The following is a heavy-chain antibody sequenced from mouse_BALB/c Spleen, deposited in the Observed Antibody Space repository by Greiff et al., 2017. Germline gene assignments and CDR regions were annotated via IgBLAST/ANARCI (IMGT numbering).Heavy chain of an antibody. D-gene: IGHD2-2*01. J-gene: IGHJ3*01. Sequence: EVQLQQSGAELVRSGASVKLSCTASGSNIKDYYMHWVKQRPEQGLEWIGWIDPENGDTEYAPKFQGKATMTADTSSNTAYLQLSSLTSEDTAVYYCNAYSGYDGSFAYWGQGTLVTVSA. CDR2: IDPENGDT. V-gene: IGHV14-4*02. CDR1: GSNIKDYY. CDR3: NAYSGYDGSFAY.